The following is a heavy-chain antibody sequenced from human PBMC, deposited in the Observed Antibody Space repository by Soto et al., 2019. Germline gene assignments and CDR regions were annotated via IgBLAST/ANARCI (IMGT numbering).Heavy chain of an antibody. Sequence: QVQLVQSGAEVKTPGSSVKVSCKASGGTFSSYTISWVRQAPGQGLEWMGRIIPILGIANYAQKFQGRVTITADKSTSTAYMELSSLRSEDTAVYYCARDTDLTGFYGYLGQGTLVTVSS. J-gene: IGHJ4*02. D-gene: IGHD3-10*01. CDR2: IIPILGIA. V-gene: IGHV1-69*08. CDR3: ARDTDLTGFYGY. CDR1: GGTFSSYT.